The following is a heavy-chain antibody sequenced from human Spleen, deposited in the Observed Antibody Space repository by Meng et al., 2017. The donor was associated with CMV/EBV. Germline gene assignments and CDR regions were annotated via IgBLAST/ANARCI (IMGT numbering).Heavy chain of an antibody. CDR2: VNPNSGGT. J-gene: IGHJ6*02. CDR1: GFSFTAYY. D-gene: IGHD3-3*01. Sequence: ASVKVSCKTSGFSFTAYYLHWARQAPGQGPEWMGWVNPNSGGTNYAQKFRGRVTMTRDTSITTVYMELSSLTSDDTAVYYCARTSADGARKLERGLDVWGQGTTVTVSS. CDR3: ARTSADGARKLERGLDV. V-gene: IGHV1-2*02.